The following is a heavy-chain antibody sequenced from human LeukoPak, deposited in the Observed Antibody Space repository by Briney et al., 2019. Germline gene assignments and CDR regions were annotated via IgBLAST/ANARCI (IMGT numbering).Heavy chain of an antibody. Sequence: GGSLRLSCAASGFTFSSYAMSWVRQAPGKGLEWVSGVSGSGSSTYYADSVKGRFTVSRDNSKDTLYLQMNSLRAEDTAVYYCAKDTLDYYDNSGYYRGWGQGTLVTVSS. D-gene: IGHD3-22*01. CDR3: AKDTLDYYDNSGYYRG. CDR1: GFTFSSYA. CDR2: VSGSGSST. V-gene: IGHV3-23*01. J-gene: IGHJ4*02.